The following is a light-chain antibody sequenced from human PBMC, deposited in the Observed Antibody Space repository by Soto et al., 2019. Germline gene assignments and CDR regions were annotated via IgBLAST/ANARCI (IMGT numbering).Light chain of an antibody. CDR1: QTVGSY. V-gene: IGKV3-11*01. Sequence: EIVLTQSPATLSLSPGERATLSCRASQTVGSYLAWYQQKRGQAPRLLIYDSSNRATGIPARFSGSGSGTDFTLTISSLEPEDFAVYYCQQRSNWPLTFGGGTKVDIK. J-gene: IGKJ4*01. CDR3: QQRSNWPLT. CDR2: DSS.